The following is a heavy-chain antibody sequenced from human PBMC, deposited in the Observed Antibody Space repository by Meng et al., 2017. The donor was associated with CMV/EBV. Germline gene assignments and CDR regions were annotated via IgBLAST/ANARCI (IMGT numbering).Heavy chain of an antibody. CDR1: GGTFSSYT. CDR2: IIPILGIA. V-gene: IGHV1-69*02. J-gene: IGHJ6*02. CDR3: ASGGDITFGVVIMSHYYYYGMDV. Sequence: SVQVSCKASGGTFSSYTISWVGQAPGQGLEWMGRIIPILGIANYAQKFQGRGTITADKSTSTAYMELSSLRSEDTAVYYCASGGDITFGVVIMSHYYYYGMDVWGQGTTVTVSS. D-gene: IGHD3-3*01.